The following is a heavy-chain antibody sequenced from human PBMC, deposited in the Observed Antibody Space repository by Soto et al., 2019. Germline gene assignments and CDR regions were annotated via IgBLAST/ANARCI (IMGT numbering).Heavy chain of an antibody. CDR3: AREPLAVAGNLSGAFDI. J-gene: IGHJ3*02. V-gene: IGHV1-2*04. CDR2: INPNSGGT. D-gene: IGHD6-19*01. Sequence: ASVKVSCKASGYTFTGYYMHWVRQAPGQGLEWMGWINPNSGGTNYAQKFQGWVTMTRDTSISTAYMELSRLRSDDTAVYYCAREPLAVAGNLSGAFDIWGQGTMVTV. CDR1: GYTFTGYY.